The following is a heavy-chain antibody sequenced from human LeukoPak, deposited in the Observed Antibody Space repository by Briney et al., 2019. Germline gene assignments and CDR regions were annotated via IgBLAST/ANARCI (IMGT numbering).Heavy chain of an antibody. Sequence: GASVKVSCKASGYTFTSYGISWVRQAPGQGLEWMGWISAYNGNTNYAQKLQGRVTMTTDTSTSTAYMELRSLRSDDTAVYYCARAAPYSSSSDFDYWAGEPWSPSPQ. CDR1: GYTFTSYG. CDR3: ARAAPYSSSSDFDY. D-gene: IGHD6-6*01. V-gene: IGHV1-18*01. J-gene: IGHJ4*02. CDR2: ISAYNGNT.